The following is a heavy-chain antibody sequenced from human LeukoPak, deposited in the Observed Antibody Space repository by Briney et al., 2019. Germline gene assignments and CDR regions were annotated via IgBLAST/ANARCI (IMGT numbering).Heavy chain of an antibody. CDR3: ATGNYNRPFDY. CDR2: IKQDGSEK. Sequence: GGSLRLSCAASGFTFSSYWMSWVRQAPGKGLEWVANIKQDGSEKYYVDSVKGRFTISRDNAKNSLYLQMNSLRAEDTAVYYCATGNYNRPFDYWGQGTLVTVSS. D-gene: IGHD1-7*01. J-gene: IGHJ4*02. V-gene: IGHV3-7*01. CDR1: GFTFSSYW.